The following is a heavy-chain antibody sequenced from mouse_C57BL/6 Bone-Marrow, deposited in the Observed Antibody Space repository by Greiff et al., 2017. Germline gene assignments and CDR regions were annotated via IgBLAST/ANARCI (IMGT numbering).Heavy chain of an antibody. D-gene: IGHD4-1*01. Sequence: QVQLQQPGAELVMPGASVKLSCKASGYTFTSYWMHWVKQRPGQGLEWIGEIDPSDSYTNYNQKFKGKSTLTVDKSSSTAYMQLSSLTSEDSAVYYCARFGTGTRYWGQGTTLTVSS. J-gene: IGHJ2*01. V-gene: IGHV1-69*01. CDR2: IDPSDSYT. CDR1: GYTFTSYW. CDR3: ARFGTGTRY.